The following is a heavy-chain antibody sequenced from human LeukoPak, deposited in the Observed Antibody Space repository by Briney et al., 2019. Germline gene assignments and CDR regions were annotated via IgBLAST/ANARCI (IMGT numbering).Heavy chain of an antibody. J-gene: IGHJ4*02. CDR2: IYPGDSDT. CDR1: GYSFTSYW. CDR3: ARLLSTMVRGVIEALDY. V-gene: IGHV5-51*01. D-gene: IGHD3-10*01. Sequence: GESLKISCKGSGYSFTSYWIGWVRQMPGKGLEWMGIIYPGDSDTRYSPSFQGQVTISADKSISTAYLQWSSLKASDTAMYYCARLLSTMVRGVIEALDYWGQGTLVTVSS.